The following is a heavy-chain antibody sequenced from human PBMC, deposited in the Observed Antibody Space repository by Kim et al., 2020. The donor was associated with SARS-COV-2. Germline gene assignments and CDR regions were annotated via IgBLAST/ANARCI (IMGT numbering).Heavy chain of an antibody. V-gene: IGHV4-31*02. Sequence: PSLQSRVTISVDTSKNQFSLKLSSVTAADTAVYYCARALTIFGVVISAFDYWGQGTLVTVSS. CDR3: ARALTIFGVVISAFDY. J-gene: IGHJ4*02. D-gene: IGHD3-3*01.